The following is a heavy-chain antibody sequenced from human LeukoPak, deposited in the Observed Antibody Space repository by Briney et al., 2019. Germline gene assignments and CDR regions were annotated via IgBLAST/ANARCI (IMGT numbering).Heavy chain of an antibody. CDR1: GLTFSSYG. D-gene: IGHD3-10*01. J-gene: IGHJ6*03. CDR3: AKLGKTENHYGSGRFSYYYYMDV. CDR2: ISYDGSNK. Sequence: GGSLRLSCAASGLTFSSYGMHWVRQAPGKGLEWVAVISYDGSNKYHADSVKGRFTISRDNSKNTLYLQMNSLRAEDTAVYYCAKLGKTENHYGSGRFSYYYYMDVWGKGTTVTISS. V-gene: IGHV3-30*18.